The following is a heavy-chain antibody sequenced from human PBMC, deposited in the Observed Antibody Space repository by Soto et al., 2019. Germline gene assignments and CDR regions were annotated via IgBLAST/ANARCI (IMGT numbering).Heavy chain of an antibody. CDR3: ARSQGRDGYNCNDY. J-gene: IGHJ4*02. Sequence: GESLKISCAASGFTFSDYYMSWIRQAPGKGLEWVSYISSSGSTIYYADSVKGRFTISRDNAKNSLYLQMNSLRAEDTAVYYCARSQGRDGYNCNDYWGQGTLVTVSS. CDR1: GFTFSDYY. D-gene: IGHD5-12*01. V-gene: IGHV3-11*01. CDR2: ISSSGSTI.